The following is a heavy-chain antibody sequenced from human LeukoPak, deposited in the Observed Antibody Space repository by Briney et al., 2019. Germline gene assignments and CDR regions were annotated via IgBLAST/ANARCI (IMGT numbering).Heavy chain of an antibody. Sequence: PSETLSLTCTVSGGSISSSSYYCGWIRQPPGKGLEWIGSIYYSGSTYYNPSLKSRVTISVDTSKNQFSLKLSSVTAADTAVYYCARDKGGLLWFGEFSFGAPSAWFDPWGQGTLVTVSS. CDR3: ARDKGGLLWFGEFSFGAPSAWFDP. CDR2: IYYSGST. CDR1: GGSISSSSYY. V-gene: IGHV4-39*07. D-gene: IGHD3-10*01. J-gene: IGHJ5*02.